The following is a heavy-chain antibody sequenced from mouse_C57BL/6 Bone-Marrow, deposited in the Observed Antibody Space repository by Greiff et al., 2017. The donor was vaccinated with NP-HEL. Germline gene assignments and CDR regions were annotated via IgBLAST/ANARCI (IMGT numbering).Heavy chain of an antibody. D-gene: IGHD1-1*01. V-gene: IGHV1-81*01. CDR3: ARGYYGSNYYAMDY. J-gene: IGHJ4*01. CDR2: IYPRSGNT. Sequence: VQLQQSGAELARPGASVKLSCKASGYTFTSYGISWVKQRTGQGLEWIGEIYPRSGNTYYNEKFKGKATLTAAKSSSTASMELRSLTSEDSAVYFCARGYYGSNYYAMDYWGQGTSVTVSS. CDR1: GYTFTSYG.